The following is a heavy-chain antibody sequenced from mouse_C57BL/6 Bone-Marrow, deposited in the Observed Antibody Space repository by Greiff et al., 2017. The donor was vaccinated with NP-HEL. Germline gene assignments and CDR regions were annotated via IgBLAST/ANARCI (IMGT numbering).Heavy chain of an antibody. D-gene: IGHD2-14*01. CDR2: IYPRSGNT. CDR3: ANNVGYAMDY. J-gene: IGHJ4*01. CDR1: GYTFTSYG. Sequence: VQLKESGAELARPGASVKLSCKASGYTFTSYGISWVKQRTGQGLEWIGEIYPRSGNTYYNEKFKGKATLTADKSSSTAYMELRSLTSEDSAVYFCANNVGYAMDYWGQGTSVTVSS. V-gene: IGHV1-81*01.